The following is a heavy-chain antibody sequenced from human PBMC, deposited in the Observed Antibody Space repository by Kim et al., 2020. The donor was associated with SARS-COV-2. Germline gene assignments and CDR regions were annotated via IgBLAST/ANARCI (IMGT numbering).Heavy chain of an antibody. J-gene: IGHJ5*02. D-gene: IGHD2-2*01. CDR3: AREKVTARRHLYNWFDP. CDR2: IYYSGST. CDR1: GGSISSGGYY. V-gene: IGHV4-31*03. Sequence: SETLSLTCTVSGGSISSGGYYWSWIRQHPGKGLEWIGNIYYSGSTYYNPSLKSRVTISVDTSKNQFSLKLSSVTAADTAVYYCAREKVTARRHLYNWFDPGGQGTLVTVAS.